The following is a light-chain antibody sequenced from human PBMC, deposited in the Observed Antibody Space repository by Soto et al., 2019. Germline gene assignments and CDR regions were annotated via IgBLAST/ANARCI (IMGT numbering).Light chain of an antibody. CDR3: QQYGSSLMYT. CDR2: AAS. Sequence: EIVLTQSPGTLSLSPGERATLSCRASQTLNSDFLAWYQQKPGQAPRLLMYAASIRATDIPDRFSGSGSGRDFPLTISRLEPEDFAVYYCQQYGSSLMYTFGQGTKLDIK. J-gene: IGKJ2*01. CDR1: QTLNSDF. V-gene: IGKV3-20*01.